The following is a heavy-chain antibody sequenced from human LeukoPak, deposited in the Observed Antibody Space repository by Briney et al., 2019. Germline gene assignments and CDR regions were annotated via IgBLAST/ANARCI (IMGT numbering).Heavy chain of an antibody. CDR1: GFTFSSYA. Sequence: GGSLRLSCAAFGFTFSSYAMHWVRQAPGKGLEWVAVISYDGSNKYYADSVKGRFTISRDNSKNTLYLQMNSLRAEDTAVYYCARDSPLRFLGGHMDVWGKGTTVTVSS. CDR3: ARDSPLRFLGGHMDV. D-gene: IGHD3-3*01. V-gene: IGHV3-30-3*01. CDR2: ISYDGSNK. J-gene: IGHJ6*03.